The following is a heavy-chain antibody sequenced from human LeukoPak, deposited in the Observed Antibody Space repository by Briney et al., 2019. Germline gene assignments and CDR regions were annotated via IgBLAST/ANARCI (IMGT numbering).Heavy chain of an antibody. D-gene: IGHD1-14*01. CDR3: ARENRYYYYGMDV. Sequence: GGSLRLSCAASRFTFSDYDMSWIRQAPGKGLDWVSYITTSGNTVYYADSVKGRFTISRDNSKNTLYLQMNSLRAEDTAVYYCARENRYYYYGMDVWGQGTTVTVSS. CDR1: RFTFSDYD. V-gene: IGHV3-11*04. J-gene: IGHJ6*02. CDR2: ITTSGNTV.